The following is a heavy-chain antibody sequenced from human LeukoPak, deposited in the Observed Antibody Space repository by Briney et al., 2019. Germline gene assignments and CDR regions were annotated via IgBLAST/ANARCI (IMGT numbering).Heavy chain of an antibody. CDR2: IYHSGST. V-gene: IGHV4-30-2*01. CDR1: GGSISSGGYY. CDR3: ARGAIVVVPAAIPDY. Sequence: SETLSLTCTVSGGSISSGGYYWSWIRQPPGKRLEWIGYIYHSGSTYYNPSLKSRVTISVDRSKNQFSLKLSSVTAADTAVYYCARGAIVVVPAAIPDYWGQGTLVTVSS. D-gene: IGHD2-2*01. J-gene: IGHJ4*02.